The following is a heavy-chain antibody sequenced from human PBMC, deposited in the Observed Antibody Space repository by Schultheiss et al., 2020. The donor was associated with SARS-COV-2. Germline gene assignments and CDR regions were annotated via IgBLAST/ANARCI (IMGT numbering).Heavy chain of an antibody. D-gene: IGHD3-22*01. Sequence: ETLSLTCTVSGGSISSYYWSWIRQPPGKGLEWIGYIYYSGSTNCNPSLKSRVTISLDTSKNHFSLKLSSVTAADTAVYYCARGVVRTVVVIEDYYYYGMDVWGQGTTVTVSS. CDR3: ARGVVRTVVVIEDYYYYGMDV. CDR2: IYYSGST. J-gene: IGHJ6*02. V-gene: IGHV4-59*01. CDR1: GGSISSYY.